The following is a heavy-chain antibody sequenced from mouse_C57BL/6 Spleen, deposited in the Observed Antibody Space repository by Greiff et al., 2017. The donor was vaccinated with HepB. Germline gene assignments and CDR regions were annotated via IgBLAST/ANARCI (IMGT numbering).Heavy chain of an antibody. V-gene: IGHV1-15*01. CDR1: GYTFTDYE. CDR2: IDPETGGT. J-gene: IGHJ3*01. Sequence: QVQLQQSGAELVRPGASVTLSCKASGYTFTDYEMHWVKQTPVHGLEWIGAIDPETGGTAYNQKFKGKAILTADKSSSTAYMELRSLTSDDSAVYYCTRGFPFAYWGQGTLVTVSA. CDR3: TRGFPFAY.